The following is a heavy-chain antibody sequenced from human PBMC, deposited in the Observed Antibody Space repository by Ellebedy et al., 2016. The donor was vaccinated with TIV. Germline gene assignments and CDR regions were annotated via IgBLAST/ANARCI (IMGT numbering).Heavy chain of an antibody. CDR3: ARDIPQRPNPARFDP. V-gene: IGHV3-74*01. J-gene: IGHJ5*02. CDR2: ISSDGSYT. CDR1: EFTFSSRW. Sequence: GESLKTSCAASEFTFSSRWMSWVRQAPGKGLVWVSRISSDGSYTSYADSVEGRFTISRDNAKNTLYLQMNSLRSEDAAVYYCARDIPQRPNPARFDPWGQGTLATVSS. D-gene: IGHD1-1*01.